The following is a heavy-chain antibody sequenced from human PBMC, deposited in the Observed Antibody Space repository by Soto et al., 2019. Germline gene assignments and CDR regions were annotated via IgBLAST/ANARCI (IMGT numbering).Heavy chain of an antibody. Sequence: SVKVSCKASGGTFSSYAISWVRQAPGQGLEWKGRIIPIFGTANYAQKLQGRVTITADESTSTANIELSSLRSEDTAVYYCARDLGGWPDYWGQGTLVTVSS. CDR2: IIPIFGTA. D-gene: IGHD2-15*01. CDR1: GGTFSSYA. J-gene: IGHJ4*02. CDR3: ARDLGGWPDY. V-gene: IGHV1-69*13.